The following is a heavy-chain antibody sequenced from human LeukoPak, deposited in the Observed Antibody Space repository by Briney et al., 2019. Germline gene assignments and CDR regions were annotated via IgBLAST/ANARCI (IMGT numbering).Heavy chain of an antibody. V-gene: IGHV1-2*02. D-gene: IGHD3-22*01. CDR1: GYTFTGYY. CDR2: INPNSGGT. CDR3: AREPLAPYDSSGYYFDY. J-gene: IGHJ4*02. Sequence: ASVKVSCKASGYTFTGYYMHWVRQAPGQGLEWMGWINPNSGGTNYAQKFQGRVTMTRDTSISTAYMELSRLRSDDTAVYYCAREPLAPYDSSGYYFDYWGQGTLVTVSS.